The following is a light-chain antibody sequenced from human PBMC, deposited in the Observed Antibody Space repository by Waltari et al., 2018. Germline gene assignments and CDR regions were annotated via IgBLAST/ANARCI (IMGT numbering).Light chain of an antibody. Sequence: IVLTQSPGILSLSPGERATLSCRASQSVSRDLAWYQQKPGQAPRLLIYGASSRATDIPDRFSGGGSGTDFSLTISRLEPEDFAVYYCQHYVRLPATFGQGTKVEIK. V-gene: IGKV3-20*01. CDR2: GAS. J-gene: IGKJ1*01. CDR1: QSVSRD. CDR3: QHYVRLPAT.